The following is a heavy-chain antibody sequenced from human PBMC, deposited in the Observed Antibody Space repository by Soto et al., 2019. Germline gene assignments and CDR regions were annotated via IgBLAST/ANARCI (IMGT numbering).Heavy chain of an antibody. D-gene: IGHD3-22*01. CDR2: ISGSSSTI. CDR3: ARGAYYYDSSGLSY. Sequence: GGSLRLSCAASGFTFSNYAVTWVRQAPGKGLEWVSTISGSSSTIYYADSVKGRFTISRDNAKNSLYLQMNSLRAEDTAVYYCARGAYYYDSSGLSYWGQGTLVTVSS. CDR1: GFTFSNYA. V-gene: IGHV3-48*01. J-gene: IGHJ4*02.